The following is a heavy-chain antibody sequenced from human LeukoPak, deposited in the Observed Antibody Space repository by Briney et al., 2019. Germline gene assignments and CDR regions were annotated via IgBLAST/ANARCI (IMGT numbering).Heavy chain of an antibody. CDR1: GGTFSSYA. CDR2: IIPIFGTA. Sequence: SVKVSCKASGGTFSSYAISWVRQAPGQGLEWMGGIIPIFGTANYAQRFQGRVTITTDESTSTAYMELSSLRSDDTAVYYCARDVGEPQYGMDVWGQGTTVTVSS. J-gene: IGHJ6*02. D-gene: IGHD3-10*01. V-gene: IGHV1-69*05. CDR3: ARDVGEPQYGMDV.